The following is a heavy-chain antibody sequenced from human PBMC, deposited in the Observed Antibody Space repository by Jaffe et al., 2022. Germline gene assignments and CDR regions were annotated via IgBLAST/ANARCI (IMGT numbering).Heavy chain of an antibody. CDR3: ARAPMADKYCSGGSCYSGWDWFDP. V-gene: IGHV4-61*01. CDR2: IYYSGST. J-gene: IGHJ5*02. CDR1: GGSVSSGSYY. Sequence: QVQLQESGPGLVKPSETLSLTCTVSGGSVSSGSYYWSWIRQPPGKGLEWIGYIYYSGSTNYNPSLKSRVTISVDTSKNQFSLKLSSVTAADTAVYYCARAPMADKYCSGGSCYSGWDWFDPWGQGTLVTVSS. D-gene: IGHD2-15*01.